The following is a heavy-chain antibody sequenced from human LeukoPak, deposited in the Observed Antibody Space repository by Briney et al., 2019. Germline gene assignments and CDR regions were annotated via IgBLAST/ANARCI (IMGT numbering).Heavy chain of an antibody. CDR3: VKVLNIVVVTAPFDY. V-gene: IGHV3-30-3*01. CDR1: GFTFSSYA. D-gene: IGHD2-21*02. CDR2: ISYDGSNK. J-gene: IGHJ4*02. Sequence: PGGSLRLSCAASGFTFSSYAMHRVRQAPGKGLEWVAVISYDGSNKYYADSVEGRFTISRDNSKNTLYLQMNSLRAEDTAVYYCVKVLNIVVVTAPFDYWGQGTLVTVSS.